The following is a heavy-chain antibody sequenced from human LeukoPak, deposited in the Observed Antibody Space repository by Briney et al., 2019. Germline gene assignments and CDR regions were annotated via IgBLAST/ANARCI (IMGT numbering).Heavy chain of an antibody. CDR3: ARIIVIITTVSLAFDI. CDR1: GGSLGGYS. J-gene: IGHJ3*02. CDR2: INHSGST. Sequence: SETLSLTCAVYGGSLGGYSWSWIRQPPGKGLEWIGEINHSGSTNYNPSLKSRVTISVDTSKNQFSLKLSSVTAADTAVYYCARIIVIITTVSLAFDIWGQGTMVTVSS. D-gene: IGHD3-22*01. V-gene: IGHV4-34*01.